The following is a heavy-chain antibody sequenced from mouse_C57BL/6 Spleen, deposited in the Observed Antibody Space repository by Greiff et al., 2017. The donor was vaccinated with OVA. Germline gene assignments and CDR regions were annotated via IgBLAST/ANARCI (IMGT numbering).Heavy chain of an antibody. CDR1: GYTFTSYW. V-gene: IGHV1-64*01. J-gene: IGHJ4*01. CDR2: IHPNSGST. CDR3: ARGDFYYGSSHYYYAMDY. D-gene: IGHD1-1*01. Sequence: QVQLQQPGAELVKPGASVKLSCKASGYTFTSYWMHWVKQRPGQGLEWIGMIHPNSGSTNYNEKFKSKATLTVDKSSSTAYMQLSSLTSEDSAVYYCARGDFYYGSSHYYYAMDYWGQGTSVTVSS.